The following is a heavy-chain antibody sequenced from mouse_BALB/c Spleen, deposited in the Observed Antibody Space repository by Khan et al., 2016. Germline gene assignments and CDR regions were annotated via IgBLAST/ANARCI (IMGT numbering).Heavy chain of an antibody. V-gene: IGHV3-2*02. Sequence: EVQLQESGPGLVKPSQSLSLTCTVTGYSITSDYAWNWIRQFPGNKLEWMGYLKYSGSTTYKPSLKSRLSITRDTSKNQFFLQLKSVTTEDTATYYCARAPTATRYFDVWGAGTTVTVSS. CDR2: LKYSGST. J-gene: IGHJ1*01. CDR3: ARAPTATRYFDV. D-gene: IGHD1-2*01. CDR1: GYSITSDYA.